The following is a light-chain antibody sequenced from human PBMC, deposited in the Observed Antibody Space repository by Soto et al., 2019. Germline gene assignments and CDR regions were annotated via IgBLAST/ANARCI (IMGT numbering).Light chain of an antibody. CDR3: QQYETYWT. Sequence: DIQMTQSPSTLSASVGDRVTITCRASQSINNWLAWYQQKPGKAPKLLIYKASNLDIGVPSRFSGSGTGTEFPLTISSLQPYDVATYYCQQYETYWTFGEGTKVEIK. CDR2: KAS. CDR1: QSINNW. J-gene: IGKJ1*01. V-gene: IGKV1-5*03.